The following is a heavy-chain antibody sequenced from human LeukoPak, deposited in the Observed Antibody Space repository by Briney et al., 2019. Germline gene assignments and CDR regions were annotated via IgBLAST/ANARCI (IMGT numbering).Heavy chain of an antibody. D-gene: IGHD5-24*01. V-gene: IGHV3-21*04. Sequence: GGSLRLSCAASGFTFSSYSMNWVRQAPGKGLEWVSSISSSSSYIYYADSVKGRFTISRDNSKNTLYLQMNSLRAEDTAVYYCAKDRPRGATRGLTKGPFDYWGQGTLVTVSS. CDR3: AKDRPRGATRGLTKGPFDY. J-gene: IGHJ4*02. CDR1: GFTFSSYS. CDR2: ISSSSSYI.